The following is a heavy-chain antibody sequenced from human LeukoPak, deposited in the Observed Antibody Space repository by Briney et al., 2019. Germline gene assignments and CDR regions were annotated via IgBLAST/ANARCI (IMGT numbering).Heavy chain of an antibody. CDR3: ARDASMVRGVPFDY. CDR1: GGSISSGGYY. D-gene: IGHD3-10*01. V-gene: IGHV4-31*03. J-gene: IGHJ4*02. CDR2: IYYSGST. Sequence: SETLSLTCTVSGGSISSGGYYWSWIRQHPGKGLEWIGYIYYSGSTYYNPSLKSRVTISVDTSKNQFSLKLSSVTAADTAVYYCARDASMVRGVPFDYWGQGTLVIVSS.